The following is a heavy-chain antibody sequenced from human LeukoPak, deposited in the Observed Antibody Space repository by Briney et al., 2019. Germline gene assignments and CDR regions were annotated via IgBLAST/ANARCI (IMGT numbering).Heavy chain of an antibody. V-gene: IGHV1-69*01. J-gene: IGHJ3*02. Sequence: ASVKVSCKASGGTFSSYAIGWVRQAPGQGLEWMGGIIPIFGTANYAQKFQGRVTITADESTSTAYMELSSLRSEDTAVYYCAREGYCSGGSCYRVAFDIWGQGTMVTVSS. CDR1: GGTFSSYA. CDR3: AREGYCSGGSCYRVAFDI. CDR2: IIPIFGTA. D-gene: IGHD2-15*01.